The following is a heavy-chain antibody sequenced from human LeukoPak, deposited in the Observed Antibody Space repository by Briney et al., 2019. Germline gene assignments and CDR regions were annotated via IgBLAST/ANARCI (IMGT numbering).Heavy chain of an antibody. Sequence: PSETLSLTCTVSGGSISSYYWSWIRQPAGKGLEWIGRIYTSGSTNYNPSLKSRVTMSVGTSKNQFSLKLSSVTAADTAVYYCARDLVVPAAIDRGKNWFDPWGQGTLVTVSS. J-gene: IGHJ5*02. CDR1: GGSISSYY. CDR3: ARDLVVPAAIDRGKNWFDP. D-gene: IGHD2-2*01. V-gene: IGHV4-4*07. CDR2: IYTSGST.